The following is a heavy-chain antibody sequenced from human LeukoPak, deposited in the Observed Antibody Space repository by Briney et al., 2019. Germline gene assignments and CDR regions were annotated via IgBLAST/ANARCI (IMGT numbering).Heavy chain of an antibody. CDR2: ISYDGSDK. Sequence: GGSLRLSCAAFGFTFSNFGMHWVRQAPGKGLEWVAVISYDGSDKYYTDSVKGRLTISRDNSKNTLYLQMNSLRSEDTAVYYCAKDRGSSWFYFDDWGQGTLVTVSS. V-gene: IGHV3-30*18. D-gene: IGHD6-13*01. CDR3: AKDRGSSWFYFDD. CDR1: GFTFSNFG. J-gene: IGHJ4*02.